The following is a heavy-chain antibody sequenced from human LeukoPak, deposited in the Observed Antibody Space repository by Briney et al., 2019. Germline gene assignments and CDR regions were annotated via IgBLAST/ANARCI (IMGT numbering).Heavy chain of an antibody. V-gene: IGHV4-34*01. Sequence: SETLSLTCTVSGGSISSYYWSWIRQPPGKGLEWIGEINHSGSTNYNPSLKSRVTISVDTSKNQFSLKLSSVTAADTAVYYCARGTPVLIFGYWGQGTLVTVSS. D-gene: IGHD3-3*02. CDR3: ARGTPVLIFGY. CDR2: INHSGST. J-gene: IGHJ4*02. CDR1: GGSISSYY.